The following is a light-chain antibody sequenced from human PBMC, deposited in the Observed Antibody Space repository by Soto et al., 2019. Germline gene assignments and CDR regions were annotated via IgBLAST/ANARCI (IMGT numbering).Light chain of an antibody. J-gene: IGLJ2*01. V-gene: IGLV2-23*02. CDR2: EVS. CDR1: SSDVGSYNL. CDR3: CSYAGSSTYVV. Sequence: QSVLTQPASVSGSPGQSITISCTGTSSDVGSYNLVSWYQQHPGKAPKLMIYEVSKRPSGVSNRFSGSKSGNTASLTISGLQAEDEAHHYCCSYAGSSTYVVFGGGTKLTVL.